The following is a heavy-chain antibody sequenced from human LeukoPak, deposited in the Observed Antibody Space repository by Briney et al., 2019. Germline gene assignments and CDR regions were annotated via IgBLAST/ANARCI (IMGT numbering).Heavy chain of an antibody. CDR3: ARRQGRRGIVGTTILKGAFDI. V-gene: IGHV4-59*11. D-gene: IGHD1-26*01. J-gene: IGHJ3*02. CDR2: VYDIGST. Sequence: PSETLSLTCTVSGGSIGSHYWTWIRQTPGKGLEWIGYVYDIGSTKYNPSLKSRVTISVDTSKNQFSLKLSSVTAADTAVYYCARRQGRRGIVGTTILKGAFDIWGQGTRVTVSS. CDR1: GGSIGSHY.